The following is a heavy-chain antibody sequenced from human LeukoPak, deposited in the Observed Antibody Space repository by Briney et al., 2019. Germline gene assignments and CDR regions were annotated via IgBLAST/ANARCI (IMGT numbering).Heavy chain of an antibody. J-gene: IGHJ3*01. D-gene: IGHD3-22*01. V-gene: IGHV1-69*13. CDR1: GDTFSSYA. CDR3: ARDDYYDSSAYRENPFDV. Sequence: GASVKVSCKASGDTFSSYAISWLRQAPGQGLEWMGGIIPILGTTNYAQKFQGRVTITADESTSTLYMELRSLRSEDTAIYYCARDDYYDSSAYRENPFDVWGQGTMVTVPS. CDR2: IIPILGTT.